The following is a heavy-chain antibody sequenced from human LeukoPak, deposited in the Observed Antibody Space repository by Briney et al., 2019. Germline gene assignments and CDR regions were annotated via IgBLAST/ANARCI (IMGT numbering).Heavy chain of an antibody. CDR3: ARGRLTTVTTCYYHGMDV. Sequence: ASVKVSCKASGYTFTSYDINWVRHAPGQGPEWMGWMNPNSGNTGYGQKFQGRVTMTRDTSISTAYMELRSLRSEDTAVYYCARGRLTTVTTCYYHGMDVWGQGTTVTVSS. J-gene: IGHJ6*02. CDR1: GYTFTSYD. V-gene: IGHV1-8*01. D-gene: IGHD4-17*01. CDR2: MNPNSGNT.